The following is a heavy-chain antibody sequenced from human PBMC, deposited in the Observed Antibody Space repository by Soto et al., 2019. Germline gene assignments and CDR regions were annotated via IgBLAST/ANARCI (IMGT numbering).Heavy chain of an antibody. CDR1: GGSISSSSYY. J-gene: IGHJ6*03. V-gene: IGHV4-39*01. D-gene: IGHD3-10*01. Sequence: SETLSLTCTVSGGSISSSSYYWGWIRQPPGKGLEWIGSIYYRGSTYYNPSLKSRVTISVDTSKNQFSLKLSSVTAADTAVYYCAGHVRFGELLTDYYYYYMDVWGKGTTVTVS. CDR3: AGHVRFGELLTDYYYYYMDV. CDR2: IYYRGST.